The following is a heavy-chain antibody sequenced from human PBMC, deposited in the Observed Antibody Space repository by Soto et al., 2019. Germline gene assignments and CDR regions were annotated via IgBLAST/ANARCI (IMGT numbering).Heavy chain of an antibody. CDR1: GFTFSSYG. J-gene: IGHJ6*02. CDR2: IWYDGSNK. D-gene: IGHD2-15*01. Sequence: QVQLVESGGGVVQPGRSLRLSCAASGFTFSSYGMHWVRQAPGKGLEWVAVIWYDGSNKYYADSVKGRFTISRDNSKNTLYLQMNSLRAEDTAVYYCARARGCSGGSCYGYYYYGMDVWGQGTTVTVSS. V-gene: IGHV3-33*01. CDR3: ARARGCSGGSCYGYYYYGMDV.